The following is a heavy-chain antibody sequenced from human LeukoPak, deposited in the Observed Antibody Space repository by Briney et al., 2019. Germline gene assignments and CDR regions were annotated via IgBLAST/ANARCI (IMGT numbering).Heavy chain of an antibody. CDR2: IGGSGGST. J-gene: IGHJ4*02. CDR1: GFTFSSYG. D-gene: IGHD3-10*01. CDR3: HYYGSGSYYPQSPFDY. Sequence: GGSLRLSCAASGFTFSSYGMSWIRQAPGKGLEWFSGIGGSGGSTNYADSVKGRFTISRDNSKNTLYLQMNSLRAEDTAVYYCHYYGSGSYYPQSPFDYWGQGTLVTVSS. V-gene: IGHV3-23*01.